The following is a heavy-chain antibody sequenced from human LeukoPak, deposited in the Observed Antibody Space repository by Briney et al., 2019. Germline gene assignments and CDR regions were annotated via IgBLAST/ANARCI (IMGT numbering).Heavy chain of an antibody. J-gene: IGHJ6*02. CDR1: GYTFTGYY. CDR3: ARGITILDYYYGMDV. V-gene: IGHV1-2*02. D-gene: IGHD3-9*01. Sequence: ASVKVSCKASGYTFTGYYMHWVRQAPGQGLEWMGWINPNSGGTNYAQKFQGRVTMTRDTSISTAYMELSRLRSDDTAVYYCARGITILDYYYGMDVWGQGTTVTVS. CDR2: INPNSGGT.